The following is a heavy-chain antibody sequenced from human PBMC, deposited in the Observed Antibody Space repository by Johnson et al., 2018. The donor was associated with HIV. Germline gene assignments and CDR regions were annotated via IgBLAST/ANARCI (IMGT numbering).Heavy chain of an antibody. CDR3: AREPEGWAFDI. Sequence: QVQLVESGGGVVQPGRSLILSCAASGFTFSSYGMHWVRRAPGTGLEWVAVISYDGSNKYYADSVKGRFTVSRDNSKNTLYLQMNSLKTEDTAVYYCAREPEGWAFDIWGQGTMVTVSS. J-gene: IGHJ3*02. D-gene: IGHD2-15*01. CDR2: ISYDGSNK. V-gene: IGHV3-30*03. CDR1: GFTFSSYG.